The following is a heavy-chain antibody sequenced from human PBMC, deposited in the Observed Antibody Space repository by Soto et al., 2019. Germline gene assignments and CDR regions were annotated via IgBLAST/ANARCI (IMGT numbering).Heavy chain of an antibody. V-gene: IGHV4-4*02. Sequence: SETLSLTCAVSGDSVTSSNWWSWVRQPPGKGLEWIGEIYHSESTNYNPSLKSQVTMSIDKSKNQFSLKLTSVTAADTAVYFCARYDFGIFDYWGQGTLVTVSS. CDR2: IYHSEST. CDR3: ARYDFGIFDY. CDR1: GDSVTSSNW. J-gene: IGHJ4*02. D-gene: IGHD4-17*01.